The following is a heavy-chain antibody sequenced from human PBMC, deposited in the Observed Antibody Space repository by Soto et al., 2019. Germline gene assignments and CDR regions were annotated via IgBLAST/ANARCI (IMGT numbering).Heavy chain of an antibody. CDR2: ISYDGSNK. CDR1: GFTFSSYG. V-gene: IGHV3-30*18. D-gene: IGHD2-2*01. Sequence: QVQLVESGGGVVQPWRPLRLSCAASGFTFSSYGMHWVRQAPGEGLEWLAVISYDGSNKYYADSVKGRFTISRDNSKNTRYRQMNSLRAEDTAVYYCANAGRVVPAASFDYWVQGTLVTVST. CDR3: ANAGRVVPAASFDY. J-gene: IGHJ4*02.